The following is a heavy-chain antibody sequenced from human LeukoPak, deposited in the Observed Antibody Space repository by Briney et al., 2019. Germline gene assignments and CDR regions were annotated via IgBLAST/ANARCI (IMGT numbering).Heavy chain of an antibody. J-gene: IGHJ4*02. CDR3: ARYTSYGFFLDY. Sequence: LQTLSLTCAISGDSVSSHSAVWNWIRQSPSRGLEWLGRTYCRSKCYTDYAASLRSRISISSATSKNQFSLQLDYVTPDDTAVYYCARYTSYGFFLDYWGQGTLVSVSS. CDR1: GDSVSSHSAV. V-gene: IGHV6-1*01. D-gene: IGHD5-12*01. CDR2: TYCRSKCYT.